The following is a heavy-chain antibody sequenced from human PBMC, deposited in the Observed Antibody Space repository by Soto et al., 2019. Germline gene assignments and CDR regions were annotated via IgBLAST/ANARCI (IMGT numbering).Heavy chain of an antibody. V-gene: IGHV1-3*01. D-gene: IGHD2-2*03. Sequence: ASVKVSCKASEYTFTSYAMHWVRQAPGQRLEWMGWINAGNGNTKYSQKFQGRVTITRDTSASTAYMELSSLRSDDTAVYYCAREVGYCISTSCPSVRNWFDPWGQGTLVTVSS. CDR3: AREVGYCISTSCPSVRNWFDP. J-gene: IGHJ5*02. CDR1: EYTFTSYA. CDR2: INAGNGNT.